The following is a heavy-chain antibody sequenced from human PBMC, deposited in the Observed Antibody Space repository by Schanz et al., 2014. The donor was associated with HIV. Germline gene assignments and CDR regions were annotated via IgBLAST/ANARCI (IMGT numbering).Heavy chain of an antibody. CDR3: ARRESDGALDV. Sequence: QVHLVQSGAEVRDPGASVKVSCRSSGYTFTRYGISWVRQAPGQGLEWMGWINGYNGHTIYAQSFQDKLTMTTDTYTNTAYMELRSLRSDDTAVYHCARRESDGALDVWGPGTTVIVSS. D-gene: IGHD2-21*02. CDR1: GYTFTRYG. V-gene: IGHV1-18*01. CDR2: INGYNGHT. J-gene: IGHJ6*02.